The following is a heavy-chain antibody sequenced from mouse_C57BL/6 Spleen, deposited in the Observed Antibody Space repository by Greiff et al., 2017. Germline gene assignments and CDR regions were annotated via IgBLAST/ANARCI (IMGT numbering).Heavy chain of an antibody. CDR2: INPNYGTT. CDR1: GYSFTDYN. D-gene: IGHD2-12*01. CDR3: ARKDSSYARDY. J-gene: IGHJ4*01. Sequence: VQLQQSGPELVKPGASVKISCKAPGYSFTDYNMNWVTQSTGKSLEWIGVINPNYGTTSYNQKFKGKATLTVDQSSSTAYMQRNSLTSEYSAVYYCARKDSSYARDYWGQGTSVTVSS. V-gene: IGHV1-39*01.